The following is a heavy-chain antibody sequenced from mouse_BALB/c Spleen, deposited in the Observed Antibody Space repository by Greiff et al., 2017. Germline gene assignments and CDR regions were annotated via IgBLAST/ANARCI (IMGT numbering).Heavy chain of an antibody. CDR1: GFTFSSFG. J-gene: IGHJ3*01. Sequence: DVKLVESGGGLVQPGGSRKLSCAASGFTFSSFGMHWVRQAPEKGLEWVAYISSGSSTIYYADTVKGRFTISRDNPKNTLFLQMTSLRSEDTAMYYCARSTYGNSFAYWGQGTLVTVSA. CDR3: ARSTYGNSFAY. V-gene: IGHV5-17*02. CDR2: ISSGSSTI. D-gene: IGHD2-1*01.